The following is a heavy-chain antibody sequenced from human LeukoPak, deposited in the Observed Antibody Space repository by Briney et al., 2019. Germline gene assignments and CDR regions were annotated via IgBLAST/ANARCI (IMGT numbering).Heavy chain of an antibody. J-gene: IGHJ4*02. CDR2: IKHDGSER. CDR1: GFTFSSYW. D-gene: IGHD2-2*01. Sequence: GGSLRLSCEASGFTFSSYWMSWVRQAPGKGLEWVADIKHDGSERYYVDSVKGRFTISRDNAKNSLYLQMNSLRAEDTALYYCAREKYAYWGQGTLVTVSS. V-gene: IGHV3-7*01. CDR3: AREKYAY.